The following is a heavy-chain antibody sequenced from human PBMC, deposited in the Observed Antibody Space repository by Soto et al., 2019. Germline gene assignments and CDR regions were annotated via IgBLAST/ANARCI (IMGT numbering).Heavy chain of an antibody. CDR1: GFTFINYA. V-gene: IGHV3-23*01. D-gene: IGHD7-27*01. Sequence: EVQLLESGGALVQPGGSLRLSCAGSGFTFINYAMHWVRQAPGKGLEWVSSISGGGAAAFFPDSVRGRFTISRDNSNNTVTLQMNSLGVDDTAVYYCARKFLGSIIRPNYWYCDLWGRGTRVTVSS. J-gene: IGHJ2*01. CDR2: ISGGGAAA. CDR3: ARKFLGSIIRPNYWYCDL.